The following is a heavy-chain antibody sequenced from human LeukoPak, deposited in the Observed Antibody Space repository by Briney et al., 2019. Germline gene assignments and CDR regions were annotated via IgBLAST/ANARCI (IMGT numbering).Heavy chain of an antibody. J-gene: IGHJ4*02. CDR3: ARDYYSGSPPDY. CDR2: IYHSGST. Sequence: PSETLSLTCTVSGYSISSGYYWGWIRQPPGKGLEWIGSIYHSGSTYYNPSLKSRVTISVDTSKNQFSLKLSSVTAADTAVYYCARDYYSGSPPDYWGQGTLVTVSS. CDR1: GYSISSGYY. V-gene: IGHV4-38-2*02. D-gene: IGHD3-10*01.